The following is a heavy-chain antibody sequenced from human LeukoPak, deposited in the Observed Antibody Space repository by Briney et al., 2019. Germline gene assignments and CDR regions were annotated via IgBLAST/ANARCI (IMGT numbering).Heavy chain of an antibody. V-gene: IGHV3-30*18. Sequence: PGGSLRLSCAASGFTFSSYGMHWVRQAPGKGLEWVAVISYDGTNKYYADSVKGRFTISRDNSKNTLYLQMNSLRAEDTAVYYCAKDPIRDDYLNYFDPWGQGTLVTVSS. CDR3: AKDPIRDDYLNYFDP. D-gene: IGHD1-7*01. J-gene: IGHJ5*02. CDR1: GFTFSSYG. CDR2: ISYDGTNK.